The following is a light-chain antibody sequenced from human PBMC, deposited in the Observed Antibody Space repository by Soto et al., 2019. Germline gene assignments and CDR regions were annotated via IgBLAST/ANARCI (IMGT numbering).Light chain of an antibody. CDR1: QRIDTW. V-gene: IGKV1-5*03. CDR3: QEYRNNYGT. Sequence: DIQMTQSPATLAASVGDRVSITCRASQRIDTWLAWYQQKPGKAPNLLIYKASRLQSGVPSRFSGSGSGTEFTLTISSLQPEDFATYYCQEYRNNYGTFGQGTKV. CDR2: KAS. J-gene: IGKJ1*01.